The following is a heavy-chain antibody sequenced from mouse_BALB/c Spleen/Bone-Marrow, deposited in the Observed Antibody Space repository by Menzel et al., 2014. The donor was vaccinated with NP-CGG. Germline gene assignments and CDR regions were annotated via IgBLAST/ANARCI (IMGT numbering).Heavy chain of an antibody. CDR1: GFTFSDYY. Sequence: EVKLMESEGGLVQPGGSLKLSCATSGFTFSDYYMYWVRQTPEKRLEWVAYISNGGGSTYYPDTVKGRFTISRDNAKNTLYLQMSRLKSGDTAMYYCARQGIYYGYDPFAYWGQGTLVTVS. J-gene: IGHJ3*01. CDR3: ARQGIYYGYDPFAY. D-gene: IGHD2-2*01. V-gene: IGHV5-12*02. CDR2: ISNGGGST.